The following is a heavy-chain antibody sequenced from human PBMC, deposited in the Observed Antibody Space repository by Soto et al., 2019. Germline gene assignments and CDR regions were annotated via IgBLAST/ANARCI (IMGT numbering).Heavy chain of an antibody. D-gene: IGHD1-26*01. CDR1: GFTLSDHY. CDR3: GRWTSGSPDC. V-gene: IGHV3-72*01. Sequence: EVQLVESGGGLVQPGGSLRLSCAASGFTLSDHYMDWVRQAPGKGLEWLGRTRNKANNYITEYATSVKGRFTISRDDSKNSVYLQLNSLKSEDTAVYYCGRWTSGSPDCWGQGNVVTVSS. J-gene: IGHJ4*02. CDR2: TRNKANNYIT.